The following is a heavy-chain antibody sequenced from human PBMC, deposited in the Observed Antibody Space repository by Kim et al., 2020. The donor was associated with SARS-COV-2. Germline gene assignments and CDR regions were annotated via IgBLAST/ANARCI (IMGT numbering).Heavy chain of an antibody. D-gene: IGHD6-6*01. J-gene: IGHJ4*01. CDR1: GFTFTNYG. V-gene: IGHV3-23*01. CDR2: ITKVAGWR. CDR3: AKMPWVGARHFDY. Sequence: GGSLRLSCADSGFTFTNYGRACGRPAAVMGLEWVHSITKVAGWRYYTDVVQGRFTISRDNSKNTLYLQLNSLRADDTALYYCAKMPWVGARHFDYWGHGTLVTVSS.